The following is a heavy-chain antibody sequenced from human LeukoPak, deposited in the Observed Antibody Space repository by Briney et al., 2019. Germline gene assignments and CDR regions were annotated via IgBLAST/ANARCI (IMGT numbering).Heavy chain of an antibody. CDR3: ARDSVGYDSSGTRRRLYYFDY. CDR1: GFTFSSYE. Sequence: PGGSLRLSCAASGFTFSSYEMNWVRQAPGKGLEWVSGINWNGGSTGYADSVKGRFTISRDNAKNSLYLQMNSLRAEDTALYYCARDSVGYDSSGTRRRLYYFDYWGQGTLVTVSS. J-gene: IGHJ4*02. CDR2: INWNGGST. D-gene: IGHD3-22*01. V-gene: IGHV3-20*04.